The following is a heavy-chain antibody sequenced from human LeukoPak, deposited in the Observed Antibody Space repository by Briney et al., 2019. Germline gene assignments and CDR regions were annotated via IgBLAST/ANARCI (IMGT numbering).Heavy chain of an antibody. CDR2: ISWNSGRI. Sequence: TGGSLRLSCAASGFTFYDYAMHWVRHAPGKGLEWVSGISWNSGRIGYADSVKGRFTISRDNAKNSLYLQMNSLRAEDTALYYCAKDRELQGYAFDIWGQGTMVTVSS. V-gene: IGHV3-9*01. J-gene: IGHJ3*02. CDR3: AKDRELQGYAFDI. D-gene: IGHD1-7*01. CDR1: GFTFYDYA.